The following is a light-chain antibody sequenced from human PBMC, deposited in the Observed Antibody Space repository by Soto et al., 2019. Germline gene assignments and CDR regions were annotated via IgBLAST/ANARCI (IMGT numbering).Light chain of an antibody. CDR2: STS. Sequence: DIQMTQSPSSLPASVGDRVTITCRASQNINNYLNWYQQKPGKAPNLLIYSTSNLQSGVPSRFSGSGSGTDFTLTISSLQPEDFASYYCQQSYSTPLTFGGGTKV. V-gene: IGKV1-39*01. CDR3: QQSYSTPLT. J-gene: IGKJ4*01. CDR1: QNINNY.